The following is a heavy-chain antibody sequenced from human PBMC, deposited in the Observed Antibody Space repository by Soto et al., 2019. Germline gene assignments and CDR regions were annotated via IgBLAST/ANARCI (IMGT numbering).Heavy chain of an antibody. D-gene: IGHD1-20*01. V-gene: IGHV1-69*02. CDR2: IIPILGIA. Sequence: QVQLVQSGAEVKKPGSSVKVSCKASGCTFSSHTVSWVRQAPGQGLEWMGRIIPILGIANYAQKFQGRVTITADKPTITTYMELRSLRSEDTAVYYRTMYNLREYFDFRGQGTLVTVSS. J-gene: IGHJ4*02. CDR3: TMYNLREYFDF. CDR1: GCTFSSHT.